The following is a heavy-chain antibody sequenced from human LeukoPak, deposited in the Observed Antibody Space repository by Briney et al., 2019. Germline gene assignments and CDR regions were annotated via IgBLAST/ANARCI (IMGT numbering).Heavy chain of an antibody. V-gene: IGHV4-4*09. D-gene: IGHD6-25*01. J-gene: IGHJ3*02. CDR2: IYTSGST. CDR1: GGSISSYY. Sequence: TASETLSLTCTVSGGSISSYYWSWIRQPPGKGLEWIGYIYTSGSTNYNPSLKSRVTISVDTSKNKFSLKLSSVTAADTAVYYCARLILAAAGAFDIWGQGTMVTVSS. CDR3: ARLILAAAGAFDI.